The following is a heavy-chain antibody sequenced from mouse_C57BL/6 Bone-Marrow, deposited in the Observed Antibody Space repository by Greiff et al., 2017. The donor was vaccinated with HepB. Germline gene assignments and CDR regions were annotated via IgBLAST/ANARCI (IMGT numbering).Heavy chain of an antibody. CDR1: GYSITSGYY. Sequence: DVKLQESGPGLVKPSQSLSLTCSVTGYSITSGYYWNWIRQFPGNKLEWMGYISYDGSNNYNPSLKNRISITRDTSKNQFFLKLNSVTTEDTATYYCARITTVVARNYYAMDYWGQGTSVTVSS. CDR3: ARITTVVARNYYAMDY. CDR2: ISYDGSN. J-gene: IGHJ4*01. V-gene: IGHV3-6*01. D-gene: IGHD1-1*01.